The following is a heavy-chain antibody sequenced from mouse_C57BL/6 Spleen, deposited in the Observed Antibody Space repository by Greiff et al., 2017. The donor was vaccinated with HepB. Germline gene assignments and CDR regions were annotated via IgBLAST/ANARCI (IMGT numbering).Heavy chain of an antibody. CDR1: GYSITSGYY. D-gene: IGHD3-3*01. V-gene: IGHV3-6*01. CDR2: ISYDGSN. CDR3: ARGDDAMDY. Sequence: EVKLQESGPGLVKPSQSLSLTCSVTGYSITSGYYWNWIRQFPGNKLEWMGYISYDGSNNYNPSLKNRISITRDTSKNQFFLKLNSVTTEDTATYYCARGDDAMDYWGQGTSVTVSS. J-gene: IGHJ4*01.